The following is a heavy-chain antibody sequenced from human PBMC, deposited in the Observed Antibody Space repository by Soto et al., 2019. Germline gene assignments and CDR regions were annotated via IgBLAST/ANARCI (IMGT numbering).Heavy chain of an antibody. CDR1: GFTFSSYS. Sequence: GGSLRLSCAASGFTFSSYSMNWVRQAPGKGLEWVSYISSSSSTIYYADSVKGRFTISRDNAKNSLYLQMNSLRAVDTAVYYCARACCDFWSGYELRDHYYYYYYMDVWGKGTTVTVSS. J-gene: IGHJ6*03. D-gene: IGHD3-3*01. CDR2: ISSSSSTI. CDR3: ARACCDFWSGYELRDHYYYYYYMDV. V-gene: IGHV3-48*01.